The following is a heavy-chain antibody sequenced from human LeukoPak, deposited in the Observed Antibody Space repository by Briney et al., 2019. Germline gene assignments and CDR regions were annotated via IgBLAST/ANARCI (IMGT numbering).Heavy chain of an antibody. D-gene: IGHD2-8*02. CDR2: ISGSGGST. J-gene: IGHJ4*02. CDR1: GCTFSSYA. V-gene: IGHV3-23*01. Sequence: QAGGSLRLSCAASGCTFSSYAMSWVRQAPGKGLEWVSAISGSGGSTYYADSVKGRFTISRDNSKNTLYLQMNSLRAEDTAVYYCAKTPPRASYCTGGVCYWDYWGQGTLVTVSS. CDR3: AKTPPRASYCTGGVCYWDY.